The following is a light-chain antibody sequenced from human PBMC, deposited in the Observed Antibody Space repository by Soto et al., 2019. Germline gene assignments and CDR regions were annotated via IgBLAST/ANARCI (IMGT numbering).Light chain of an antibody. CDR2: GAS. V-gene: IGKV3-15*01. J-gene: IGKJ1*01. CDR3: QQYNNWPRT. CDR1: QCVSSN. Sequence: EIVMTQSPATLSVSPGERATLSCRASQCVSSNLAWYQQKPGQAPRLLIYGASTRATGIPARFSGSGSGTEFTLTISSLQSEDFAVYYCQQYNNWPRTFGQGTKVDTK.